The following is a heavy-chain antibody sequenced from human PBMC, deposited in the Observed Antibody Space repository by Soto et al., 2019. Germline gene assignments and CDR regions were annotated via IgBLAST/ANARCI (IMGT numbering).Heavy chain of an antibody. Sequence: QVQLVESGGGVVQPGRSLRLTCAAYGFTFSSYGMHWVRQAPGKGLEWVAVIWYDGSNKYYADSVKGRFTISRDNSKNTLYLQMNSLRAEDTAVYYCASWRLQGFDPWGQGTLVTVSS. CDR1: GFTFSSYG. V-gene: IGHV3-33*01. J-gene: IGHJ5*02. CDR2: IWYDGSNK. CDR3: ASWRLQGFDP. D-gene: IGHD4-4*01.